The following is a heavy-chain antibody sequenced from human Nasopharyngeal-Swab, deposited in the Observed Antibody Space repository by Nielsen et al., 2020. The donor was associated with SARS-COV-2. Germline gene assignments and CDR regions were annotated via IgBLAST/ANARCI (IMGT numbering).Heavy chain of an antibody. D-gene: IGHD3-3*01. Sequence: SLKLSCAASGFTFDDYAMHWVRQAPGKGLGWVSGISWNSGSIGYPDSVKGRFTISRDNDKNSLYLQMNSLRAEDTALYYCAKDMGPSGYDFWSGYYKSSYYYGMDVWGQGTTVTVSS. CDR1: GFTFDDYA. V-gene: IGHV3-9*01. CDR3: AKDMGPSGYDFWSGYYKSSYYYGMDV. J-gene: IGHJ6*02. CDR2: ISWNSGSI.